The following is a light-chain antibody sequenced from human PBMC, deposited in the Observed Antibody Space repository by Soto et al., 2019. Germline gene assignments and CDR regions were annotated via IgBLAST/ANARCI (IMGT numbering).Light chain of an antibody. J-gene: IGLJ3*02. CDR2: DDD. CDR3: QSYDSSLSIWV. Sequence: VLTQPPSVSAAPGQRVTISCSGSSSNIGGNSVSWYQQLPGTAPKLLIYDDDKRPSGIPDRFSGSKSGTSATLGITGFQTGDEADHYCQSYDSSLSIWVFGGGPKVTVL. CDR1: SSNIGGNS. V-gene: IGLV1-51*01.